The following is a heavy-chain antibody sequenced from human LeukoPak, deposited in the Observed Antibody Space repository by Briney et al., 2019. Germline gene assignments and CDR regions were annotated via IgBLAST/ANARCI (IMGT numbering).Heavy chain of an antibody. CDR2: IINSGGTI. CDR1: GFTFGKYS. Sequence: GGSLRLSCVVSGFTFGKYSMNWVRQAPGKGLEWVSYIINSGGTIYYADSVQGRFTISRDNAKNSLYLQMNSLRDEDTAVYYCARVGRGVYGMDVWGQGTTVTVSS. CDR3: ARVGRGVYGMDV. J-gene: IGHJ6*02. D-gene: IGHD3-10*01. V-gene: IGHV3-48*02.